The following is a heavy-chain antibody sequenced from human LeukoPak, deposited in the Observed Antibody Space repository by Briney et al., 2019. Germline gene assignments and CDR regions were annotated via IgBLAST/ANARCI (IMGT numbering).Heavy chain of an antibody. D-gene: IGHD3-16*01. J-gene: IGHJ5*02. V-gene: IGHV3-30*02. CDR2: TRSNGINT. CDR1: GFSLTTYG. CDR3: AKDRPLKGGFDP. Sequence: HSGGSLRLSCEVSGFSLTTYGMLWVRQAPGKGLEWVAFTRSNGINTYYGDSVKGRFTISRDISKSTLYLQMNSLTTDDTALYFCAKDRPLKGGFDPWGQGSLVIVSS.